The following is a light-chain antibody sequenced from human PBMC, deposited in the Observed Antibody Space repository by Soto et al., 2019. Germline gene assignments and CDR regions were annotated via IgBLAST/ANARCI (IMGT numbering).Light chain of an antibody. CDR2: WAS. CDR1: QSVLSSSNNENY. Sequence: DIVMTQSPDSLVVSLGERATINCKSSQSVLSSSNNENYLAWYQQKPGQPPKLLIYWASTRESGVPDRFSGSGSGTDFTLTISSLQAEDVAVYYCQQYYRTPALTFGGGTRVEIK. V-gene: IGKV4-1*01. J-gene: IGKJ4*01. CDR3: QQYYRTPALT.